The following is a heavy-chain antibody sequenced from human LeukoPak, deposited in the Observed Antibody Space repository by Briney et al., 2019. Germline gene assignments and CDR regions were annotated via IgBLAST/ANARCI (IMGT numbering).Heavy chain of an antibody. Sequence: GGSLRLSCEASGFTFNNYWMSWVRQAPGKGLEWVANIRYDGSEKYYVDSVKGRFTISRDNAKNSLYLQMNRLTAEDTAVYYCATMSTTSLLNWFDPWGQGTLVTVSS. CDR2: IRYDGSEK. D-gene: IGHD2-2*01. CDR3: ATMSTTSLLNWFDP. J-gene: IGHJ5*02. CDR1: GFTFNNYW. V-gene: IGHV3-7*01.